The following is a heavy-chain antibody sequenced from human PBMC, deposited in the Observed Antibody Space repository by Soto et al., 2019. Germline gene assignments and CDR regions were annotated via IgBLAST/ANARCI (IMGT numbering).Heavy chain of an antibody. J-gene: IGHJ5*02. Sequence: ASVKVSCKASGYTFTSYAMHWVRQAPGQRLEWMGWINAGNGNTKYSQKIQGRVTITRDTSASTAYMELSSLRSEDTAVYYCARDSYSSGWYCWFDPWGQGTLVTVSS. CDR3: ARDSYSSGWYCWFDP. D-gene: IGHD6-19*01. V-gene: IGHV1-3*01. CDR2: INAGNGNT. CDR1: GYTFTSYA.